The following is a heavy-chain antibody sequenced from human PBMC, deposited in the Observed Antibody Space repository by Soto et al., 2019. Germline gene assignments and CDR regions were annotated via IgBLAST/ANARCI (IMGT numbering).Heavy chain of an antibody. CDR2: ISYDGSNK. V-gene: IGHV3-30-3*01. Sequence: GGSLRLSCAASGFTFSSYAMHWVRQAPGKGLEWVAVISYDGSNKYYADSVKGRFTISRDNSKDTLYLQMNSLRAEDTAVYYCARAPAKGATTLDYWGQGTLVNVSS. D-gene: IGHD1-26*01. CDR3: ARAPAKGATTLDY. J-gene: IGHJ4*02. CDR1: GFTFSSYA.